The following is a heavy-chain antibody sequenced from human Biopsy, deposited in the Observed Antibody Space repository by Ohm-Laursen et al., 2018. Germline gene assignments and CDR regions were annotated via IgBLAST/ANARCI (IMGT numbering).Heavy chain of an antibody. CDR1: GFTFSDYY. CDR3: TTYDNSGDYRDY. CDR2: ISGGGTTI. J-gene: IGHJ4*02. V-gene: IGHV3-11*01. D-gene: IGHD4-23*01. Sequence: SLRLSCSASGFTFSDYYMSWIRQAPGKGLEWLSYISGGGTTIFYADSVKGRFTVSRDNAKNSLYLQMNSLTVEDTAVYYCTTYDNSGDYRDYWGQGTQVTVSS.